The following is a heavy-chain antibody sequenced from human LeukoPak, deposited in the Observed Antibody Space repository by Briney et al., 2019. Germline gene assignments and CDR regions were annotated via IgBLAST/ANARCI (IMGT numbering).Heavy chain of an antibody. CDR3: ARVQYGSGSYPYTFDY. D-gene: IGHD3-10*01. Sequence: GGSLRLSCAASGFTFNNYDMNWVRLAPGRGLEWVSYISSSGSTIYYADSVKGRFTISRDNAKNSLYLQMNSLRAEDTAVYYCARVQYGSGSYPYTFDYWGQGTLVTVSS. J-gene: IGHJ4*02. CDR1: GFTFNNYD. V-gene: IGHV3-48*03. CDR2: ISSSGSTI.